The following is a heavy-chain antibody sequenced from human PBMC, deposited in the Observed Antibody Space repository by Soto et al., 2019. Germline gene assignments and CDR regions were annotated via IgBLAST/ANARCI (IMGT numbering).Heavy chain of an antibody. J-gene: IGHJ6*02. CDR3: ARGSDRWFGELLPHYYYYGMDV. V-gene: IGHV5-51*01. D-gene: IGHD3-10*01. CDR1: GYSFTSYW. Sequence: GESLKISCKGSGYSFTSYWIGWVRQMPGKGLEWMGIIYPGDSDTRYSPSFQGQVTISADKSISTAYLQWSSLKASDTAMYYCARGSDRWFGELLPHYYYYGMDVWGQGTTVTVSS. CDR2: IYPGDSDT.